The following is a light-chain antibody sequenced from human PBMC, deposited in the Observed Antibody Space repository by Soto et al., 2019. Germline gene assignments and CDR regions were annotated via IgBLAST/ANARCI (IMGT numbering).Light chain of an antibody. Sequence: QSALTQPASVSGSPGQSITISCTGTSSAVGGYAYVSWYQQYPGKAPKLVISEVSNRPSGVSHRFSGSRSGNTASLTISGLQAEDEADYYCSSYTSNPTPVFGGVPKLTVL. CDR3: SSYTSNPTPV. V-gene: IGLV2-14*01. J-gene: IGLJ2*01. CDR1: SSAVGGYAY. CDR2: EVS.